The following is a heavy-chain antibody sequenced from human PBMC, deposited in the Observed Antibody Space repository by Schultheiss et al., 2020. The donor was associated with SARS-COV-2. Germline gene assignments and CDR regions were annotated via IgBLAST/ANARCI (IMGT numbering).Heavy chain of an antibody. CDR3: VRSPANPFWSGYYPPLGGYYYGMDV. CDR2: IYYSGST. J-gene: IGHJ6*02. D-gene: IGHD3-3*01. V-gene: IGHV4-31*03. CDR1: GGSISSGGYY. Sequence: SETLSLTCTVSGGSISSGGYYWSWIRQHPGKGLEWIGYIYYSGSTYYNPSLKSRVTISVDTSKNQFSLKLSSVTAADTAVYYCVRSPANPFWSGYYPPLGGYYYGMDVWGQGTTVTVSS.